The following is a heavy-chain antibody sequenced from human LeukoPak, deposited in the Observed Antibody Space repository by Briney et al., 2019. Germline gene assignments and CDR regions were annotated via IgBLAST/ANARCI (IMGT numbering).Heavy chain of an antibody. CDR1: GYTFTGYY. D-gene: IGHD4-11*01. J-gene: IGHJ3*02. V-gene: IGHV1-2*02. CDR2: INPNSGGT. Sequence: GASVKVSCKASGYTFTGYYMHWVRQAPGQGLEWMGWINPNSGGTNYAQKFQGRVTMTRDTSISTAYMELSRLRSDDTAVYYCARDHVDYSIGDAFDIWGQGTMVTVSS. CDR3: ARDHVDYSIGDAFDI.